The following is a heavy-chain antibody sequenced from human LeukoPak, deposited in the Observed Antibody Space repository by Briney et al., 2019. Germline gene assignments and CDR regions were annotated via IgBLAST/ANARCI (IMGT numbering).Heavy chain of an antibody. CDR3: AREEVIAAAGPTLDY. D-gene: IGHD6-13*01. CDR2: INPNSGGT. CDR1: GYTFTDYY. V-gene: IGHV1-2*02. Sequence: GASVKVSCKASGYTFTDYYMHWVRQAPGQGLERMGWINPNSGGTNYAQKFQGRVTMTRDTSISTAYMELSRLRSDDTAVFYCAREEVIAAAGPTLDYWGQGALVTVSS. J-gene: IGHJ4*02.